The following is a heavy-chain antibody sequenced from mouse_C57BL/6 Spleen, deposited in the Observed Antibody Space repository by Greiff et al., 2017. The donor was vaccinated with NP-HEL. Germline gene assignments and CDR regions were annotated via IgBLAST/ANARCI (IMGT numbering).Heavy chain of an antibody. J-gene: IGHJ3*01. CDR2: INPGSGGT. CDR1: GYAFTNYL. D-gene: IGHD2-4*01. V-gene: IGHV1-54*01. Sequence: QVQLQQSGAELVRPGTSVKVSCKASGYAFTNYLIEWVKQRPGQGLEWIGVINPGSGGTNYNEKFKGKATLTADKSSSTAYMQLSSLTSEDSAVYFCAMSDYDVRKFAYWGQGTLVTVSA. CDR3: AMSDYDVRKFAY.